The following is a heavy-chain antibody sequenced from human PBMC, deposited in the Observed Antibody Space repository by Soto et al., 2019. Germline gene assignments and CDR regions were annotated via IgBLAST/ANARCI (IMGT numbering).Heavy chain of an antibody. CDR3: AKAVWEWELPCYGIDV. Sequence: GGSLRLSCAASGFTFDDYAMHWVRQAPGKGLEWVSGISWNSGSIGYADSVKGRFTISRDNAKNSLYLKMNSLRAEDTDLYYCAKAVWEWELPCYGIDVWGQGTTVTVSS. V-gene: IGHV3-9*01. CDR2: ISWNSGSI. CDR1: GFTFDDYA. J-gene: IGHJ6*02. D-gene: IGHD1-26*01.